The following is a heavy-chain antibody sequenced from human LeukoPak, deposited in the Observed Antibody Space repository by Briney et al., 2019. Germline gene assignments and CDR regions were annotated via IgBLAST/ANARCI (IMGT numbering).Heavy chain of an antibody. D-gene: IGHD2-2*02. CDR2: IYYSGST. V-gene: IGHV4-30-4*01. CDR3: ARGRGGYCSSTSCYTANWFDP. Sequence: SETLSLTCTVSGGSISSGDYYWSWIRQPPGKGLEWIGYIYYSGSTYYNPSLKSRVTISVDTSKNQFSLKLSSVTAADTAVYYCARGRGGYCSSTSCYTANWFDPWGQGTLATVSS. J-gene: IGHJ5*02. CDR1: GGSISSGDYY.